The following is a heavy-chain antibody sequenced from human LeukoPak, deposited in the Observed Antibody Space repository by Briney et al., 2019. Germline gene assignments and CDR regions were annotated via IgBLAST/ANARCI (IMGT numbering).Heavy chain of an antibody. Sequence: SETLSLTCAVYGGSFSGYYWSWIRQPPGKGLEWIGEINHSGSTNYNPSLKSRVTISVDTSKNQFSLKLSSVTAADTAVYYCAGALTTSRSYFFSKHGKLDPWGQGTLVTVSS. D-gene: IGHD4-11*01. CDR3: AGALTTSRSYFFSKHGKLDP. CDR1: GGSFSGYY. J-gene: IGHJ5*02. CDR2: INHSGST. V-gene: IGHV4-34*01.